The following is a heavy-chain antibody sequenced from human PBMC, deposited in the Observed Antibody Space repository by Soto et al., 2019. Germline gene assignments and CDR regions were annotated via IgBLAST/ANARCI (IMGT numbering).Heavy chain of an antibody. Sequence: ASVKVSCKASGYTFTVYYMHCVRQATGQGLEWMGWINPNSGDTNYAQKFQGRVTMTRDTSISTAYMELSRLTSDDTAVYYCARAPRYYYDSSGSLDYWGQGTLVTVSS. CDR1: GYTFTVYY. V-gene: IGHV1-2*02. D-gene: IGHD3-22*01. J-gene: IGHJ4*02. CDR2: INPNSGDT. CDR3: ARAPRYYYDSSGSLDY.